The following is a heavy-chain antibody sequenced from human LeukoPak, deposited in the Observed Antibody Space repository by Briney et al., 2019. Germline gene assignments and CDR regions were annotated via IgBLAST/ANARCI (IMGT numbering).Heavy chain of an antibody. J-gene: IGHJ6*03. Sequence: ASETLSLTCTVSGASMSTYYWSWIRQPPGKGLEWIAYIYHSGSTNYNPSLKSRVTISVDTSKNQFSLKLSSVTAADTAVYYCARGKPTSSSLTYYYYYYMDVWGKGTTVTVSS. D-gene: IGHD6-6*01. CDR3: ARGKPTSSSLTYYYYYYMDV. CDR1: GASMSTYY. V-gene: IGHV4-59*01. CDR2: IYHSGST.